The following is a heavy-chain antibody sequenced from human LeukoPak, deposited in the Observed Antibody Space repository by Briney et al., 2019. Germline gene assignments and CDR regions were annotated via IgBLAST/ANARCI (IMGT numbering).Heavy chain of an antibody. CDR2: ISSSSSYI. Sequence: GGSLRLSCAASGFTFSSYSMNWVRQAPGKGLEWVSSISSSSSYIYYADSVKGRFTISRDNAKNSLYLQMNSLRAEDTAVYYCARDLGSYYPYYFDYWGQGTLVTVPS. CDR3: ARDLGSYYPYYFDY. D-gene: IGHD1-26*01. V-gene: IGHV3-21*01. J-gene: IGHJ4*02. CDR1: GFTFSSYS.